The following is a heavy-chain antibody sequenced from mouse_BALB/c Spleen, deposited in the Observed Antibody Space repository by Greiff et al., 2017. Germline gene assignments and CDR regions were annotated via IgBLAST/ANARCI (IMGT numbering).Heavy chain of an antibody. J-gene: IGHJ2*01. CDR1: GYSFTSDN. CDR2: IDSYNGGT. Sequence: EVQLQQSGPELVKPGASVKVSCKVSGYSFTSDNLYWVKQSHGKSLEWIGYIDSYNGGTSYNQKFKGKATLTVDKSSSTAYKHLNSLTSEDYAIVYYARWGTAVVATDYWGQGTTLTVSS. D-gene: IGHD1-1*01. V-gene: IGHV1S135*01. CDR3: ARWGTAVVATDY.